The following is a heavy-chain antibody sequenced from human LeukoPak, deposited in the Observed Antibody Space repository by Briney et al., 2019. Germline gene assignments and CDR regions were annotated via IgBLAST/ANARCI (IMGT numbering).Heavy chain of an antibody. CDR1: GFTFSSYS. D-gene: IGHD3-9*01. V-gene: IGHV3-21*01. Sequence: GGSLRLSCAASGFTFSSYSMNWVRQAPGKGLEWVSSISSSSSYIYYADSVKGRFTISRDNAKSSLYLQMNSLRAEDTAVYYCASSGRTLRYFDWLLGGSWFDPWGQGTLVTVSS. CDR3: ASSGRTLRYFDWLLGGSWFDP. J-gene: IGHJ5*02. CDR2: ISSSSSYI.